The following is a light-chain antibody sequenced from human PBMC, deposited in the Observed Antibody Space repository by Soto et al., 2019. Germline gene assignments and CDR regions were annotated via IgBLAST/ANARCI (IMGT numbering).Light chain of an antibody. CDR2: DVS. J-gene: IGLJ2*01. V-gene: IGLV2-14*01. CDR1: SSDVGGYNY. Sequence: QSALTQPASVSGSPGQSITISCTGTSSDVGGYNYVSWYQQHPGKAPKLMIYDVSNRPSGGSNRFSGSKSGNTASLTISGLQAEDEADYYCSSYTSSSTQVLGGGTKLTV. CDR3: SSYTSSSTQV.